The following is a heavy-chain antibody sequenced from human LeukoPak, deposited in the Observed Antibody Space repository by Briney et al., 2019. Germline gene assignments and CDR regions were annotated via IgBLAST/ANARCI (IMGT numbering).Heavy chain of an antibody. CDR2: IKQDGSEK. CDR3: AREGYYDSSGYYR. V-gene: IGHV3-7*01. Sequence: GGSLRLSCAASGFTFSSYWMSWVRQAPGKGLEWVANIKQDGSEKYYVDSVKGRFTISRDNAKNSLYLQMNSLRAEDTAVYYCAREGYYDSSGYYRWGQGTLVTASS. J-gene: IGHJ4*02. CDR1: GFTFSSYW. D-gene: IGHD3-22*01.